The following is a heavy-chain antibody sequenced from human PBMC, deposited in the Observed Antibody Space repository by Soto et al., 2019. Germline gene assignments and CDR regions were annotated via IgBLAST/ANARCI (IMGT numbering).Heavy chain of an antibody. CDR1: GFTFSSYW. CDR2: IKEDGSAN. J-gene: IGHJ4*02. D-gene: IGHD2-15*01. CDR3: ARDAPLDCNGDKCYWGLDY. Sequence: EVQLVESGGGLVQPGGSLRLSCVASGFTFSSYWVSWVRQAPGKGLEWLADIKEDGSANYYVDSVKGRVTISRDNAKNSLYLQMNSLRAEDTAVYYCARDAPLDCNGDKCYWGLDYWGQGTLVTVSS. V-gene: IGHV3-7*01.